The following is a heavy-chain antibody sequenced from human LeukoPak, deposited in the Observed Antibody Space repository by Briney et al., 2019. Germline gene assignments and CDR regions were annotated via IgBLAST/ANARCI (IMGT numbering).Heavy chain of an antibody. J-gene: IGHJ4*02. Sequence: GGSLRLSCAASGFTVSSNYMSWVRQAPGKGLEWVSVIYSGGSTYYADSVKRRFTISRDNSKNTLYLQMNSLRAEDTAVYYCARARAAVTTSDDYWGQGTLVTVSS. CDR3: ARARAAVTTSDDY. CDR2: IYSGGST. D-gene: IGHD4-17*01. V-gene: IGHV3-66*01. CDR1: GFTVSSNY.